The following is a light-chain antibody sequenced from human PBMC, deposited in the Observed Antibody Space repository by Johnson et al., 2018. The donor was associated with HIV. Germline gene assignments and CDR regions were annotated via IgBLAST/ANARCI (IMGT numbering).Light chain of an antibody. CDR1: NSNIGNNY. V-gene: IGLV1-51*01. CDR2: DNN. CDR3: ETWDSSLSGYYV. Sequence: QSALTQPPSVSAAPGQKVTISCSGSNSNIGNNYVSWYQQLPVTAPKLLIYDNNKRPSGIPDRFSGSKSGTSATLGITGLQTGDEADYYCETWDSSLSGYYVFGTGTKLTVL. J-gene: IGLJ1*01.